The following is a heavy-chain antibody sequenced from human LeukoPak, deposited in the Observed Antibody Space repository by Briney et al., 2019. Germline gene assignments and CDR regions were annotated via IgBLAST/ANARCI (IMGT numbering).Heavy chain of an antibody. D-gene: IGHD1-26*01. CDR3: ARSQGGSPSLWYFDL. Sequence: PSETLSLTCAVSGYSISSSNWWGWIRQPPGKGLEWIGYIYYSGSIYYNPSLKSRVTMSVDTSKNQFSLKLSSVTAVDTAVYYCARSQGGSPSLWYFDLWGRGTLVTVSS. J-gene: IGHJ2*01. CDR2: IYYSGSI. V-gene: IGHV4-28*05. CDR1: GYSISSSNW.